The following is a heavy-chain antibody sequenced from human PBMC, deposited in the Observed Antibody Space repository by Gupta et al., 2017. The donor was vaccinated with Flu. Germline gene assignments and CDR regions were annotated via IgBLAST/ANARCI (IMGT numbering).Heavy chain of an antibody. D-gene: IGHD1-26*01. J-gene: IGHJ4*02. CDR2: SRNKANSYTT. CDR3: VRNTGSSVYFDY. Sequence: EVQLVESGGGLVQPGGSLRLSCAASGFTFSDHYIDWVRQAPGKGLEWVGRSRNKANSYTTEYAASVKGRFTISRDGSKNSLYLQMNSLKTEDTAVYYCVRNTGSSVYFDYWGQGTLVTVSS. CDR1: GFTFSDHY. V-gene: IGHV3-72*01.